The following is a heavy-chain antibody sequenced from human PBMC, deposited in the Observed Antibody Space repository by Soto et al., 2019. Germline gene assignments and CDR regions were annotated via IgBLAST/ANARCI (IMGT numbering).Heavy chain of an antibody. J-gene: IGHJ2*01. D-gene: IGHD6-19*01. CDR1: GGTFSSYA. Sequence: SGKVSCKASGGTFSSYAISWVRQAPGQGLEWMGGIIPIFGTANYAQKFQGRVTITADKYTSTAYMELSSLRSEDTAVYYCARGYSSGWSPYDLWGRGTLVTVS. V-gene: IGHV1-69*06. CDR2: IIPIFGTA. CDR3: ARGYSSGWSPYDL.